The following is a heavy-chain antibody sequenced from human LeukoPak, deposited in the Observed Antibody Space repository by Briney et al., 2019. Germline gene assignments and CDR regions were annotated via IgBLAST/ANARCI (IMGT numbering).Heavy chain of an antibody. CDR2: IYPGDSDT. J-gene: IGHJ3*01. Sequence: GESLKISCKGSGYSFTNYWIGWVRQMPGKGLEWMVIIYPGDSDTRYSPSFQGQVTISADKSISTAYLQMSSLKASDAAMYYCARHGYCSDGICYTFDVWGQGTMVTVSS. CDR1: GYSFTNYW. V-gene: IGHV5-51*01. CDR3: ARHGYCSDGICYTFDV. D-gene: IGHD2-15*01.